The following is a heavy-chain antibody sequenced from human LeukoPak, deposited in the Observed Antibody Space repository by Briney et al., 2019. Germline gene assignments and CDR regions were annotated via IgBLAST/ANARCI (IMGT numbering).Heavy chain of an antibody. V-gene: IGHV3-7*01. CDR1: GFTFSSYG. CDR2: INQDGSEK. CDR3: ARKTDSGGQGDY. D-gene: IGHD3-22*01. J-gene: IGHJ4*02. Sequence: GGSLRLSCAASGFTFSSYGMHWVRQAPGKGLEWVANINQDGSEKNYVDSVKGRFTISRDNAENLLYLQMNSLRVEDTAVYYCARKTDSGGQGDYWGPGTLVTVSS.